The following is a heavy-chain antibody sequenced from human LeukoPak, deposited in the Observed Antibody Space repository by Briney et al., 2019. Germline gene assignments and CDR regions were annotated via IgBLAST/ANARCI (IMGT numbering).Heavy chain of an antibody. CDR2: IYYSGST. J-gene: IGHJ4*02. CDR3: ARHQGSGRYYNCLDY. D-gene: IGHD3-10*01. V-gene: IGHV4-39*01. Sequence: SETLSLTCTVSGGSISSSNYYWGWIRQPPGKGLEWIGSIYYSGSTYYNPSLKSRVTISVDTSKNRISLKLSSVTAADTALYYCARHQGSGRYYNCLDYWGQGTLVTVSS. CDR1: GGSISSSNYY.